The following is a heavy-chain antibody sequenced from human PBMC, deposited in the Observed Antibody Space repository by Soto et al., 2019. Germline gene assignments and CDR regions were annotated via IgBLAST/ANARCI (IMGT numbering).Heavy chain of an antibody. CDR1: GYTLTELS. D-gene: IGHD1-1*01. V-gene: IGHV1-46*01. CDR2: INPSGGST. CDR3: ARGAYKTEAYNYYYGMDV. J-gene: IGHJ6*02. Sequence: ASVKVSCKVSGYTLTELSMHWVRQAPGKGREGMGIINPSGGSTSYAQKFQGRVTMTRDTSTSTVYMELSSLRSEDTAVYYCARGAYKTEAYNYYYGMDVWGQGTTGTVS.